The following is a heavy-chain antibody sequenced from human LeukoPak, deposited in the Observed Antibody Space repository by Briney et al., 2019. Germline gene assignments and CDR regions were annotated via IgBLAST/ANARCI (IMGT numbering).Heavy chain of an antibody. J-gene: IGHJ4*02. CDR3: ARVRLGRGLDY. Sequence: SETLSLTCTVSGDSISSSYWGWIRQPAGKGLEWIGRIHTSGSTYCSPSLKSRVTMSVDTSTNQFSLKLSSVTAADTAMYYCARVRLGRGLDYWGQGTLVTVSS. D-gene: IGHD6-19*01. V-gene: IGHV4-4*07. CDR1: GDSISSSY. CDR2: IHTSGST.